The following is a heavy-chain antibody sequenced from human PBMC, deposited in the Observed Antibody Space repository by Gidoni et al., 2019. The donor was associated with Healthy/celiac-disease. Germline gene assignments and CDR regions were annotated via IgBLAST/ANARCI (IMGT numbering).Heavy chain of an antibody. CDR1: GGSISSSSYY. D-gene: IGHD6-13*01. V-gene: IGHV4-39*01. J-gene: IGHJ5*02. CDR2: IYYSGST. Sequence: QLQLQESGPGLVKPSETLSLTCTVSGGSISSSSYYWGWIRQPPGKGLEWIGSIYYSGSTYDNPSLKSRVTISVDTSKNQFSLKLSSVTAADTAVYYCARQRPYVAALPNVSWFDPWGQGTLVTVSS. CDR3: ARQRPYVAALPNVSWFDP.